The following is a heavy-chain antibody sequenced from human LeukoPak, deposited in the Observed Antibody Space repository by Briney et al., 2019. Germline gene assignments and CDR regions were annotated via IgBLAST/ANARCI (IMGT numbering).Heavy chain of an antibody. CDR3: AKAGDGYNLFDY. J-gene: IGHJ4*02. CDR1: GFTFSSYG. CDR2: IRYDGSNK. D-gene: IGHD5-24*01. V-gene: IGHV3-30*02. Sequence: GGSLRLSCAASGFTFSSYGMHWVRQAPGKGLEWVTFIRYDGSNKYYADSVKGRFTISRDNSKNTLYLQMNSLRAEDTAVYYCAKAGDGYNLFDYWGQGTLVTVSS.